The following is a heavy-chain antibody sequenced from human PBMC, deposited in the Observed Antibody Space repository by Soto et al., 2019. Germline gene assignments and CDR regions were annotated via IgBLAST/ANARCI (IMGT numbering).Heavy chain of an antibody. CDR3: ARVFQAAMYYYYDMDV. D-gene: IGHD2-2*01. Sequence: QVQLVESGGCVVQPGRSLRLSCAASGFTFSTYAMHWVRQAPGKGREWVAVLSYDGSNKYYADSVKGRFTISRDHSNNSLYLQMNSLRAEETAVYYCARVFQAAMYYYYDMDVWGRGNTVTV. V-gene: IGHV3-30*03. CDR2: LSYDGSNK. J-gene: IGHJ6*02. CDR1: GFTFSTYA.